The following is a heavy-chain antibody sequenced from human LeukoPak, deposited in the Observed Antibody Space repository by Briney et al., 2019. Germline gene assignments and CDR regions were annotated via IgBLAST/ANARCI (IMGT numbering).Heavy chain of an antibody. Sequence: SETLSLTCAVYGGSFSGYYWSWIRQPPGKGLEWIGDNNHNGSTNYNPSLKRRVTISVDTSKNPFSLKLSSVTAADTAVYYCARSLYTKYYYDSSGFFPFDYWGQGTLVTVSS. J-gene: IGHJ4*02. V-gene: IGHV4-34*01. CDR3: ARSLYTKYYYDSSGFFPFDY. CDR2: NNHNGST. D-gene: IGHD3-22*01. CDR1: GGSFSGYY.